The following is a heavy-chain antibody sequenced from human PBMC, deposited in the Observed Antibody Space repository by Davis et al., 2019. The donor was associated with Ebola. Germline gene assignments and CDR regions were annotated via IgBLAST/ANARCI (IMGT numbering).Heavy chain of an antibody. J-gene: IGHJ4*02. CDR2: IIPILGIA. Sequence: AASVKVSCKASGYTFINYAMNWVRQAPGQGLEWMGRIIPILGIANYAQKFQGRVTITADKSTSTAYMELSSLRSEDTAVYYCARGRNYYDTTGLGPHFDYWGQGTLVTVSS. CDR1: GYTFINYA. CDR3: ARGRNYYDTTGLGPHFDY. V-gene: IGHV1-69*04. D-gene: IGHD3-22*01.